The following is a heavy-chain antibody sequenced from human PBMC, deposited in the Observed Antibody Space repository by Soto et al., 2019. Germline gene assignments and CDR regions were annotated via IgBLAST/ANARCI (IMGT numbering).Heavy chain of an antibody. D-gene: IGHD3-3*01. Sequence: QVQLVESGGGVVQPGRSLRLSCAASGFTFSSYGMHWVRQAPGKGLEWVAIIWYDGSDTSYADSVKGRFTISRDNSENTLYLQMNSLRAEDTAVYYCAREVGGHAGLQGRFDYWGQGTLVTVSS. V-gene: IGHV3-33*01. J-gene: IGHJ4*02. CDR1: GFTFSSYG. CDR2: IWYDGSDT. CDR3: AREVGGHAGLQGRFDY.